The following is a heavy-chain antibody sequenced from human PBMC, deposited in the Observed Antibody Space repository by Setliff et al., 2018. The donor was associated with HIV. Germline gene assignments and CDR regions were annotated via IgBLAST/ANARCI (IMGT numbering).Heavy chain of an antibody. CDR1: GFTFSDSY. J-gene: IGHJ4*02. CDR2: ISSKSTYT. D-gene: IGHD2-21*02. Sequence: GGSLRLSCAASGFTFSDSYMSWIRQAPGKGLEWVSYISSKSTYTNYADSVRGRFTISRDNAKESLYLQMNSLRAEDTAVYYCARSYCGDVCYSGSLDYWGQGTLVTVSS. V-gene: IGHV3-11*03. CDR3: ARSYCGDVCYSGSLDY.